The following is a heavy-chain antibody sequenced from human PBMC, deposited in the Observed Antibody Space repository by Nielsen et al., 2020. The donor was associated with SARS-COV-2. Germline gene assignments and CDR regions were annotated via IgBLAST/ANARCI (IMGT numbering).Heavy chain of an antibody. D-gene: IGHD6-19*01. Sequence: SVKVSCKASGYTFTSYAMNWVRQAPGQGLEWIGGIIPIFGTANYAQKFQGRVTITADESTSTAYMELSSLRSEDTAVYYCARGGGYSSGWYSLLFFDYWGQGTLVTVS. CDR3: ARGGGYSSGWYSLLFFDY. J-gene: IGHJ4*02. CDR1: GYTFTSYA. CDR2: IIPIFGTA. V-gene: IGHV1-69*13.